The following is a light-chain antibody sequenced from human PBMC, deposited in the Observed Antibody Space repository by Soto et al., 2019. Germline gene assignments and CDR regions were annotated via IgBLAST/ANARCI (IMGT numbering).Light chain of an antibody. CDR2: DAV. V-gene: IGKV3-11*01. CDR1: QSVGSY. J-gene: IGKJ4*01. Sequence: EIVLTQSPATLSLSPGERATLSCRASQSVGSYLAWYQQKPGQAPRLVIYDAVNRATGIPARFSGSGSVTDFTLTISSLEPEDFAVYYCQQRSNWPPVTFGGGTKVEIK. CDR3: QQRSNWPPVT.